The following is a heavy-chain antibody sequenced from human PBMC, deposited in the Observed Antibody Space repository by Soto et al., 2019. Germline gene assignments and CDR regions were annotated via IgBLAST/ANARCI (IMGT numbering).Heavy chain of an antibody. V-gene: IGHV3-21*01. CDR2: ITSSGSYI. CDR3: ARDESAGSSTSD. J-gene: IGHJ1*01. Sequence: EVQLVESGGGLVKPGGSQRLSCVASGPTFSSYGMNWVRQAPGKGLEWVSSITSSGSYIHYADSVQGRFTVSRDNAKNSMYLQMNSLRVEDTAVYFCARDESAGSSTSDWGQGTLVTVSS. CDR1: GPTFSSYG. D-gene: IGHD2-2*01.